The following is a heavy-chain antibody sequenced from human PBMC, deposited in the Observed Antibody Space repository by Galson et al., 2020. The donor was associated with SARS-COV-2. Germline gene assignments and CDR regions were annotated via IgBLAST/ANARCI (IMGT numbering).Heavy chain of an antibody. J-gene: IGHJ1*01. Sequence: GGSLRLSCAASGFTFSSYAMHWVRQAPGKGLEWVAVISYDGSNKYYADSVKGRFTISRDNSKNTLYLQMNSLRAEDTAVYYCARDGVGLLQHWGQGTLVTVSS. V-gene: IGHV3-30*04. CDR3: ARDGVGLLQH. D-gene: IGHD1-26*01. CDR1: GFTFSSYA. CDR2: ISYDGSNK.